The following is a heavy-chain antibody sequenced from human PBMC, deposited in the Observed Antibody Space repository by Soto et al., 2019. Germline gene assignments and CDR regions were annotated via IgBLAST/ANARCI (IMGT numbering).Heavy chain of an antibody. J-gene: IGHJ6*02. D-gene: IGHD3-3*01. CDR2: IYHSGST. CDR3: ARAGVEFLEWLLYSYYYYGMDV. Sequence: SETLSLTCAVSAGSISSSYCGNWVRQPPGKGLEWIGEIYHSGSTNYKPFLKSRVTISVDKSKNQFSLKLSSVTAAHTAVYYCARAGVEFLEWLLYSYYYYGMDVWGQGTTVTVSS. V-gene: IGHV4-4*02. CDR1: AGSISSSYC.